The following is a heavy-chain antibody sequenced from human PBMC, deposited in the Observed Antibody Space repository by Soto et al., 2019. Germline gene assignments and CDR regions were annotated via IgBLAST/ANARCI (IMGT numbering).Heavy chain of an antibody. V-gene: IGHV4-34*01. CDR2: AKDGGST. CDR1: GGSLPGYY. CDR3: ARGQEGIVATH. J-gene: IGHJ4*02. Sequence: QVQLQQWGAGLLKPSETLSLTCTDNGGSLPGYYWSWIRQPPGKGLEWIGEAKDGGSTNYSPSLRGRVSISADTSKNHFSLRLNSVTAADTAVYFCARGQEGIVATHWDQGALVTVSS. D-gene: IGHD5-12*01.